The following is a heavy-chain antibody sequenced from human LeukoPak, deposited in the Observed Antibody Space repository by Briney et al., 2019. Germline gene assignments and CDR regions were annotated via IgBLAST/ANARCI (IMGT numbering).Heavy chain of an antibody. J-gene: IGHJ4*02. V-gene: IGHV3-49*04. Sequence: SLRLSCTASGFTFGDYTMSWVRQAPGQGLEWVGFIRGKAYGGTSEYAASVKGRFTISRDDSNSIAYLQMNILKTEDTGVYYCTRDPGVVYSSSHYFDYWGQGTVVTVSA. CDR3: TRDPGVVYSSSHYFDY. D-gene: IGHD6-6*01. CDR1: GFTFGDYT. CDR2: IRGKAYGGTS.